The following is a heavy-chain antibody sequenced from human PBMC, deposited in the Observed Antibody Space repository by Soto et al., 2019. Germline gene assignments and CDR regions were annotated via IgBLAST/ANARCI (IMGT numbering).Heavy chain of an antibody. CDR1: GYSFTGNS. CDR3: VMQRGGVVY. Sequence: QVHLVQSGAEVRKPGASVKVSCKASGYSFTGNSMHWVRQAPGQGHEWMGWINPNNGGINYAQKFQGRVTMTRDTSISTDHMDLSRLRSDDTAVYYCVMQRGGVVYWGQGTLVTVSS. J-gene: IGHJ4*02. CDR2: INPNNGGI. V-gene: IGHV1-2*02. D-gene: IGHD6-25*01.